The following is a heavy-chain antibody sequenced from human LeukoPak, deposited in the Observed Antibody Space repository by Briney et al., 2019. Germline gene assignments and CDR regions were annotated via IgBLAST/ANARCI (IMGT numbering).Heavy chain of an antibody. CDR2: IFSGGNT. D-gene: IGHD3-10*01. CDR3: ARDISGSHPPLNFHY. Sequence: PGGSLRLSCAASGFTVSSNYMSWVRQAPGKGLEWVSVIFSGGNTYYADSVKGRFTISRDNSKNTLFLQMNSLRAEDTAVYYCARDISGSHPPLNFHYWGQGTLVTVSS. J-gene: IGHJ4*02. V-gene: IGHV3-53*01. CDR1: GFTVSSNY.